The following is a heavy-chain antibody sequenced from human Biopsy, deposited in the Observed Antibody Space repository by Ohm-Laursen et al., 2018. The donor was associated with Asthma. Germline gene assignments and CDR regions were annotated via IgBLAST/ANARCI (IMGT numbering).Heavy chain of an antibody. CDR1: GDSLGSFINYA. Sequence: SVKVSSKASGDSLGSFINYAISWVRQAPRQGLEWMGGLIPVLGTADYAPMFEGRVTITADESTSTAYLELTSLRFEDTAVYYCARGYSGTDRIVYYYSGMEVWGQGTTVTVSS. CDR2: LIPVLGTA. D-gene: IGHD5-12*01. V-gene: IGHV1-69*13. J-gene: IGHJ6*02. CDR3: ARGYSGTDRIVYYYSGMEV.